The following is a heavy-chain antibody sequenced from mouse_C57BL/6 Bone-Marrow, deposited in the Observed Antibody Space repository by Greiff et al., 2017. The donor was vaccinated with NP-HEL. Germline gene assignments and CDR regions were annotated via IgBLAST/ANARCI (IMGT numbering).Heavy chain of an antibody. CDR3: ARSTMVTTGFAY. CDR1: GFTFSSYA. Sequence: EVKLMESGGGLVKPGGSLKLSCAASGFTFSSYAMSWVRQTPEKRLEWVATISDGGSYTYYPDNVKGRFTISMDNAKNNLYLQMSHLKSEDTAMYYCARSTMVTTGFAYWGQGTLVTVSA. CDR2: ISDGGSYT. J-gene: IGHJ3*01. D-gene: IGHD2-2*01. V-gene: IGHV5-4*03.